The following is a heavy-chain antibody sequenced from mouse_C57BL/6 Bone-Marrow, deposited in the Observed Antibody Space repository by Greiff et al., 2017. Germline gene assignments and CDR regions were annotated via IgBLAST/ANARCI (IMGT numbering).Heavy chain of an antibody. J-gene: IGHJ1*03. V-gene: IGHV1-69*01. CDR1: GYTFTSYW. D-gene: IGHD2-4*01. CDR3: ARRGPYDYYWYFDV. Sequence: QVQLQQPGAELVMPGASVKLSCKASGYTFTSYWMHWVKQRPGQGLEWIGEIDPSDSYTNYNQKFKGKSTLTVDKSSSTAYMQLSSLTSEDSAVYYCARRGPYDYYWYFDVWGTGTTVTVSS. CDR2: IDPSDSYT.